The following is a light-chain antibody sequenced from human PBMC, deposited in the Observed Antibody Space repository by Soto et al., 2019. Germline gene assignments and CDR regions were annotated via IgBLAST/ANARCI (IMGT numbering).Light chain of an antibody. CDR2: EVS. V-gene: IGLV2-14*01. Sequence: QSALTQPASVSGSPGQSITISCTGTSSDVGGYNYVSWYQHHPGKAPKLMIYEVSNRPSGVSNRFSGSKSGNTASLTISGXXXXXEXXXXCSSYTGSSTPVFGGGTKLTVL. CDR3: SSYTGSSTPV. CDR1: SSDVGGYNY. J-gene: IGLJ3*02.